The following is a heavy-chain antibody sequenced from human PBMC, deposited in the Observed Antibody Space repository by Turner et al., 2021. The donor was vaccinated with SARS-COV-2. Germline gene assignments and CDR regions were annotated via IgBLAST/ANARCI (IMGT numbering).Heavy chain of an antibody. V-gene: IGHV3-33*01. J-gene: IGHJ6*03. Sequence: QVQLVESGGGVVQPRRSLRLSCAASGFTFSSYGMHWVRQAPGKGLEWVAVIWYDGSNKYYADSVKGRFTISRDNSKNTLYLQMNSLTAEDTAVYYCARDPNAGYYYMDVWGKGTTVTVSS. CDR3: ARDPNAGYYYMDV. CDR2: IWYDGSNK. CDR1: GFTFSSYG. D-gene: IGHD2-8*01.